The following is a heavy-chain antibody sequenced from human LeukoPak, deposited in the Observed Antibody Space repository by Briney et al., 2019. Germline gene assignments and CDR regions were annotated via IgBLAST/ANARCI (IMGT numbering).Heavy chain of an antibody. Sequence: SETLSLTCAVYGGSFSGYYWSWIRQPPGKGLEWIGEINHSGSTNYNPSLKSRVTMSVDTSKNQFSLKLSSVTAADTAVYYCARSMGYSYEPYYFDYWGQGTLVTVSS. CDR1: GGSFSGYY. J-gene: IGHJ4*02. V-gene: IGHV4-34*01. CDR2: INHSGST. D-gene: IGHD5-18*01. CDR3: ARSMGYSYEPYYFDY.